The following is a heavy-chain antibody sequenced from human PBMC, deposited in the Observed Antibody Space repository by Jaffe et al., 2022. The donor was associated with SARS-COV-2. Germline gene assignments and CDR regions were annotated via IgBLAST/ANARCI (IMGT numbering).Heavy chain of an antibody. D-gene: IGHD6-13*01. CDR1: GGSFSGYY. CDR3: ARGWSSSWYAG. Sequence: QVQLQQWGAGLLKPSETLSLTCAVYGGSFSGYYWSWIRQPPGKGLEWIGEINHSGSTNYNPSLKSRVTISVDTSKNQFSLKLSSVTAADTAVYYCARGWSSSWYAGWGQGTLVTVSS. CDR2: INHSGST. J-gene: IGHJ4*02. V-gene: IGHV4-34*01.